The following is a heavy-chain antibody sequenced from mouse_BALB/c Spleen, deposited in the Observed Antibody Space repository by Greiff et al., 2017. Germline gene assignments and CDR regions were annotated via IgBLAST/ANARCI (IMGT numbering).Heavy chain of an antibody. D-gene: IGHD3-1*01. CDR1: GFTLSDYY. CDR2: ISDGGSYT. V-gene: IGHV5-4*02. Sequence: EVQRVESGGGLVKPGGSLKLSCAASGFTLSDYYMYWVRQTPDKRLEWVATISDGGSYTYYPDSVKGRFTISRDNAKNNLYLQMSSLKSEDTAMYYCGGLQCAYWGQGTLVTVSA. CDR3: GGLQCAY. J-gene: IGHJ3*01.